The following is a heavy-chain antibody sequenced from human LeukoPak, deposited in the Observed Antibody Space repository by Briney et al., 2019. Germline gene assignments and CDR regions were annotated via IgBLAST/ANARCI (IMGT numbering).Heavy chain of an antibody. V-gene: IGHV4-4*07. J-gene: IGHJ4*02. CDR2: IYTSRST. CDR1: GGSISSYY. CDR3: ARAYYDSSGYYGGEYYFDY. D-gene: IGHD3-22*01. Sequence: SETLSLTCTVSGGSISSYYWSWIRQPAGKGLEWIGRIYTSRSTNYNPSLKSRVTMSVDTSKNQFSLKLSSVSAADTAVYYCARAYYDSSGYYGGEYYFDYWGQGTLVTVSS.